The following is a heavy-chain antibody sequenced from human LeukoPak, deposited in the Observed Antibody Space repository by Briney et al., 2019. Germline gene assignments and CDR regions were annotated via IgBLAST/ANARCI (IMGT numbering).Heavy chain of an antibody. V-gene: IGHV3-20*04. J-gene: IGHJ5*02. D-gene: IGHD2-2*01. Sequence: PGGSLRLSCAASGFTFDDYGMSWVRQAPGKGLEWVSGINWNGGSTGYADSVKGRFTISRDNAKNSLYLQMNSLRAEDTALYYCASDNGIVVVPATILGWFDPWAREPWSPSPQ. CDR3: ASDNGIVVVPATILGWFDP. CDR2: INWNGGST. CDR1: GFTFDDYG.